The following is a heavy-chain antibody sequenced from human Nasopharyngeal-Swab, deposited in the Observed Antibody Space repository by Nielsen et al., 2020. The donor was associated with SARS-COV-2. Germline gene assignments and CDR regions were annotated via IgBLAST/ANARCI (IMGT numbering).Heavy chain of an antibody. CDR2: ISYDGSNK. J-gene: IGHJ6*02. D-gene: IGHD5-18*01. Sequence: GESLKISCAASGFTFSSYGMHWVRQAPGKGLEWVAVISYDGSNKYYADSVKGRFTISSDNSKNTLYLQMNSLRAEDTAVYYCAKDLGYSYGSVGMDVWGQGTTVTVSS. V-gene: IGHV3-30*18. CDR1: GFTFSSYG. CDR3: AKDLGYSYGSVGMDV.